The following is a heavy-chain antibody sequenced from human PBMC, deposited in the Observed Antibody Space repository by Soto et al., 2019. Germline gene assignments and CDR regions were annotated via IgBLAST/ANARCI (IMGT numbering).Heavy chain of an antibody. V-gene: IGHV1-69*13. CDR2: IIPIFGTA. CDR1: GGTFSSYA. D-gene: IGHD2-8*01. J-gene: IGHJ5*02. Sequence: ASVKVSCKASGGTFSSYAISWVRQAPGQGLEWMGGIIPIFGTANYAQKCQGGVTITADESTSTAYMELSSLRSEDTAEYYCARHSHCTNGVCLRWFDPWGQGTLVTVSS. CDR3: ARHSHCTNGVCLRWFDP.